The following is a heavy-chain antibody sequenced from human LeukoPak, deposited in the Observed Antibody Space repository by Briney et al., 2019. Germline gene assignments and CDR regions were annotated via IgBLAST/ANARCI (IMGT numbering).Heavy chain of an antibody. CDR1: GGSFSGYY. J-gene: IGHJ4*02. CDR2: INHSGST. Sequence: SETLSLTCAVYGGSFSGYYWSWIRQPPGKGLEWIGEINHSGSTNYNPSLKSRVTISVDTSKNQFSLKLSSVTAADTAVYYRARDMAARPSTFDHWGQGTLVIVSS. V-gene: IGHV4-34*01. D-gene: IGHD6-6*01. CDR3: ARDMAARPSTFDH.